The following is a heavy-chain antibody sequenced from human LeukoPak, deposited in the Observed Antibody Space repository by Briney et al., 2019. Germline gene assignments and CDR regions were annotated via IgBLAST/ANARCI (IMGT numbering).Heavy chain of an antibody. V-gene: IGHV4-34*01. J-gene: IGHJ5*02. D-gene: IGHD3-10*01. CDR2: INHSGIT. CDR3: ARDSGTTGEVKFDP. Sequence: SETLSLTCAVYGGSFTDYYWNWIRQPPGKGLEWIGEINHSGITHYNPSLKSRVTISADTSKNQFSLKLMSVTAADTAVYYCARDSGTTGEVKFDPWGQGTLVTVSS. CDR1: GGSFTDYY.